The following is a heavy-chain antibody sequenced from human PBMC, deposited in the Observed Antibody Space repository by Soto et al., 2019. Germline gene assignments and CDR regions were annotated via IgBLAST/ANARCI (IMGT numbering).Heavy chain of an antibody. D-gene: IGHD3-10*01. CDR1: GYTFTSYD. CDR3: EIHLWFGESRSY. J-gene: IGHJ4*02. V-gene: IGHV1-8*01. Sequence: QVQLVQSGAEVKKPGASVKVSCKASGYTFTSYDINWVRQATGQGLEWMGWMNPNSGNTGYAQKFQGRVTMTRNTSISTAYMELSSLRFEDTAVYYCEIHLWFGESRSYWGQGTLVTVSS. CDR2: MNPNSGNT.